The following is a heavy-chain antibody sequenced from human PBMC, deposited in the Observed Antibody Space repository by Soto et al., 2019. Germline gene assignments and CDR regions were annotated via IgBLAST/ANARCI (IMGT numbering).Heavy chain of an antibody. Sequence: SETLSLTCSVSGASISSYFWSWIRQPPGKGLEWIAYIHYTGNINYNPSLKSRITISVDTSKNQFSLKVASVTAADTAVYYCARHENRGTYPLDNWGQG. J-gene: IGHJ4*02. D-gene: IGHD1-26*01. CDR1: GASISSYF. CDR2: IHYTGNI. V-gene: IGHV4-59*08. CDR3: ARHENRGTYPLDN.